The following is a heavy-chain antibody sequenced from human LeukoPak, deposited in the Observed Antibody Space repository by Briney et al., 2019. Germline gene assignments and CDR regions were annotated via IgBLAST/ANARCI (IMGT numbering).Heavy chain of an antibody. CDR3: ARGGGIAVGHAFDI. J-gene: IGHJ3*02. V-gene: IGHV4-61*02. D-gene: IGHD6-19*01. Sequence: SQTLSLTCTVSGGSISSGSYYWTWIRQPAGKGLEWIGRINTGGSTNYNPSLKSRVTISADTSKNQFSLKLSSVTAADTAVYYCARGGGIAVGHAFDIWGQGTMVTVSS. CDR2: INTGGST. CDR1: GGSISSGSYY.